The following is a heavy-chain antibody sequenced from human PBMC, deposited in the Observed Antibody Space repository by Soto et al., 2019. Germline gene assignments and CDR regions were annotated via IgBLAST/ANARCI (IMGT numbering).Heavy chain of an antibody. CDR1: GFTFSSYA. CDR3: ARGTLYGLGYSSGWPNFDY. Sequence: QVQLVESGGGVVQPGRSLRLSCAASGFTFSSYAMHWVLPAPGKGLEWVAVISYDGINKYYADSVKGRFTISRDNSKNTLYLQMNILRAEDTAVYYCARGTLYGLGYSSGWPNFDYWGQGTLVTVSS. J-gene: IGHJ4*02. V-gene: IGHV3-30-3*01. CDR2: ISYDGINK. D-gene: IGHD6-19*01.